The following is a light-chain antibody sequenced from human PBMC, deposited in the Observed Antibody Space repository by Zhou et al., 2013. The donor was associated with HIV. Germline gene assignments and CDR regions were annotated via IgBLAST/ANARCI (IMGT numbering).Light chain of an antibody. Sequence: QSALTQPASVSGSPGQSITISCTGTSSDVGGYNYVSWYQQHPGKVPKLLIYDVTNRPSGVSNRFSGSKSVNTASLTISGLQAADEADYYCSSYTSSSTVVFGGGTKLTVL. CDR1: SSDVGGYNY. J-gene: IGLJ3*02. V-gene: IGLV2-14*03. CDR2: DVT. CDR3: SSYTSSSTVV.